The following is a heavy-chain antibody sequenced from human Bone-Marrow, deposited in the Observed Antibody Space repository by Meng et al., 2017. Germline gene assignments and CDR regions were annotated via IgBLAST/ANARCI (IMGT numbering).Heavy chain of an antibody. D-gene: IGHD6-19*01. Sequence: QLQLQESGPGLVKPSETLSLTCTVSGGSISSSSYYWGWIRQPPGKGLEWIGSIYYSGSTYYNPSLKSRVTISVDTSKNQFSLELRFVTAADTAVYYCARHQWGWYYFDYWGQGTLVTVSS. J-gene: IGHJ4*02. CDR3: ARHQWGWYYFDY. CDR1: GGSISSSSYY. CDR2: IYYSGST. V-gene: IGHV4-39*01.